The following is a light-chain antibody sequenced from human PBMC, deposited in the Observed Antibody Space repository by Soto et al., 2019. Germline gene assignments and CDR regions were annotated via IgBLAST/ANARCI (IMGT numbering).Light chain of an antibody. CDR1: QSVSSRY. J-gene: IGKJ1*01. CDR2: GAS. CDR3: QQYGSSAT. Sequence: DIVFAQSPDLRSLSTGERATLSCRASQSVSSRYLAWYQQKPGQAPGLLIYGASSRATGIPDRFSGSGSGKDFTLTIRRLEPEDFVGYYCQQYGSSATFGQGTQVDIK. V-gene: IGKV3-20*01.